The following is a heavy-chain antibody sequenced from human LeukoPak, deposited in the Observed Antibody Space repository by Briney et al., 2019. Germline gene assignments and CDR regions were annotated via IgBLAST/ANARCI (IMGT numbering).Heavy chain of an antibody. D-gene: IGHD2-15*01. Sequence: PSETLSLTCAVYGGSFSGYYWSWIRQPPGKGLEWIGYIYYSGSTNYNPSLKSRVTISVDTSKNQFSLKLSSVTAADTAVYYCARGLLGSYAFDIWGQGTMVTVSS. CDR1: GGSFSGYY. V-gene: IGHV4-59*01. J-gene: IGHJ3*02. CDR2: IYYSGST. CDR3: ARGLLGSYAFDI.